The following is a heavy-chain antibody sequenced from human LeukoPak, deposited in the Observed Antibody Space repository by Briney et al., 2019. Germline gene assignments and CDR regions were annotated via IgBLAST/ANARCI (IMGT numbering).Heavy chain of an antibody. CDR3: VRGRTYSSAWPATFDC. J-gene: IGHJ4*02. CDR1: GLPFSSYV. CDR2: IWLDGSKK. D-gene: IGHD6-19*01. Sequence: GGSLRLSCAASGLPFSSYVMHWVRQAPGSGLEWVAVIWLDGSKKYYADSVKGRFTISRDNSKNTLYLQMNSLGVEDTAVYYCVRGRTYSSAWPATFDCWGQGTLVTVSS. V-gene: IGHV3-33*01.